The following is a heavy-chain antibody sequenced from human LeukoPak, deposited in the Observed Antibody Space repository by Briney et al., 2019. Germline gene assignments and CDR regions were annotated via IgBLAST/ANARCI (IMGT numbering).Heavy chain of an antibody. CDR3: AKVWRFGEFRDAFDI. J-gene: IGHJ3*02. D-gene: IGHD3-10*01. CDR2: ISGSGGST. CDR1: GFTFSSYA. V-gene: IGHV3-23*01. Sequence: PGGSLRLSCAASGFTFSSYAMSWVRQAPGKGLEWVSAISGSGGSTYYADSVKGRFTISRDNSKNTLYLQMSSLRAEDTAVYYCAKVWRFGEFRDAFDIWGQGTMVTVSS.